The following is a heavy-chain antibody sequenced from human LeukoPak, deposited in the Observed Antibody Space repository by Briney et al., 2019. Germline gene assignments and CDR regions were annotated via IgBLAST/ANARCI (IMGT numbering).Heavy chain of an antibody. CDR3: ARVRSSGYSFVY. CDR2: IYYSGST. CDR1: GGSISNYY. Sequence: PSETLSLTCSVSGGSISNYYWSWIRQPPGKGLEWIGYIYYSGSTNYNPSLKSRVTISVDTSKNQFSLKLSSVTAADTAVYYCARVRSSGYSFVYWGQGPLVTVSS. V-gene: IGHV4-59*01. D-gene: IGHD3-22*01. J-gene: IGHJ4*02.